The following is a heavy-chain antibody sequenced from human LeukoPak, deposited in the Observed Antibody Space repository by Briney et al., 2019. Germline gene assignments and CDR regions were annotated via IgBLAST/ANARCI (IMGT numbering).Heavy chain of an antibody. CDR2: IKQDGSEK. CDR3: AREIADDYYYYYMDV. Sequence: GSLRLSCAASGFTFSNYWMSWVRQAPGKGLEWVANIKQDGSEKYFVDSVKGRFTISRDNAKNSLYLQMNSLRAEDTAVYYCAREIADDYYYYYMDVWGKGTTVTVS. CDR1: GFTFSNYW. V-gene: IGHV3-7*01. D-gene: IGHD2-21*01. J-gene: IGHJ6*03.